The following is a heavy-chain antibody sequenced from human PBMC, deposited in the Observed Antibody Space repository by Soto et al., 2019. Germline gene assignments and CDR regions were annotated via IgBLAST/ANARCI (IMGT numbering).Heavy chain of an antibody. D-gene: IGHD3-3*01. CDR2: ISSNGGST. CDR1: GFTFSSYA. CDR3: VKSFLEWLPMDV. Sequence: GESLKISCSASGFTFSSYAIHWVRQAPGKGLEYVSAISSNGGSTYYADSVKGRFTISRDNSKNTLYLQMSSLRAEDTAVYYCVKSFLEWLPMDVWGQGTTVTVSS. V-gene: IGHV3-64D*06. J-gene: IGHJ6*02.